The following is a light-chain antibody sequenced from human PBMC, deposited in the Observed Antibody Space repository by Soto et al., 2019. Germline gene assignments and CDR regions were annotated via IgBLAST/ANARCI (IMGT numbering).Light chain of an antibody. J-gene: IGKJ1*01. CDR2: DAS. CDR3: QQYNSYEGA. V-gene: IGKV1-5*01. CDR1: QSISSW. Sequence: DIQLTQSPSFLSASVGDRVTITCRASQSISSWLAWYQQKPGKAPKLLIYDASSLESGVPSRFSGSGSGTEFTLTISGLQPDDFATYYCQQYNSYEGAFGQGTKVDIK.